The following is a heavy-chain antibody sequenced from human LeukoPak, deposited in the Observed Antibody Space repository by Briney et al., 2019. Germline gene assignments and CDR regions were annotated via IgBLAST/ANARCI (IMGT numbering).Heavy chain of an antibody. D-gene: IGHD6-19*01. CDR1: GDSVSGRGFY. CDR3: ARAMAEQWLVS. J-gene: IGHJ4*02. V-gene: IGHV4-61*08. CDR2: ISYSGKT. Sequence: SETLSLTCDVSGDSVSGRGFYWSWIRQSPERGLEWIGYISYSGKTNYSPSLTSRVTISVDTSKNQFSLKLSSVTAADTAVYYCARAMAEQWLVSWGQGTLVTVSS.